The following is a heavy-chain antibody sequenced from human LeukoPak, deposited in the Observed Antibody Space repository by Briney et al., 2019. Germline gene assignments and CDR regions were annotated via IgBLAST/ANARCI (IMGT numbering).Heavy chain of an antibody. V-gene: IGHV3-33*08. J-gene: IGHJ4*02. CDR1: GFTFNRNA. D-gene: IGHD3-10*01. CDR2: IWYDGSNK. Sequence: PGGSRRLSCAASGFTFNRNAISWVRQAPGKGLEWVALIWYDGSNKYYGDSVRGRFTISRDNSENTLYLQMNSLRAEDTAVYYCARPGYYGSGNYYGFDYWGQGTLVTVSS. CDR3: ARPGYYGSGNYYGFDY.